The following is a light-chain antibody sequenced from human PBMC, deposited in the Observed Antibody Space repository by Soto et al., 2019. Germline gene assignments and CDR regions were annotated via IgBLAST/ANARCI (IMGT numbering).Light chain of an antibody. J-gene: IGKJ1*01. CDR3: QQSYSTPQRT. CDR2: AAS. CDR1: QSVSSSY. Sequence: TQSPGTLSLSPGERATLSCRASQSVSSSYLAWYQQKPGKAPKLLIYAASSLQSGVPSRFSGSGSGTDFTLTISSLQPEDFATYYCQQSYSTPQRTFGQGTKVEIK. V-gene: IGKV1-39*01.